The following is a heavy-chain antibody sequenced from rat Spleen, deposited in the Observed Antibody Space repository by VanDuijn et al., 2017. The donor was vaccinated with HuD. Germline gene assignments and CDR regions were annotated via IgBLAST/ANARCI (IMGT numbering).Heavy chain of an antibody. CDR1: GFTFSNHD. CDR2: ISPSGDST. D-gene: IGHD1-7*01. V-gene: IGHV5-25*01. J-gene: IGHJ3*01. Sequence: EVQLVESGGGLLQPGRSLKLSCAASGFTFSNHDMAWVRQAPTKGLEWLASISPSGDSTYYRDSVKGRLTVSRDDAERILYLQMDSLRSEDTATYYCTRPSYGYPFAYWGQGTLVTVSS. CDR3: TRPSYGYPFAY.